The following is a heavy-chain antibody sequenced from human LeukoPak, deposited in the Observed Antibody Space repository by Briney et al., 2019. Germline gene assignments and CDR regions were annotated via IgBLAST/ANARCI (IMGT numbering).Heavy chain of an antibody. CDR3: AKFSSIQGADDV. J-gene: IGHJ6*02. CDR2: RDLGARIT. V-gene: IGHV4-4*02. D-gene: IGHD3-10*01. Sequence: SETLSLTCAVSGGSISSSNWWSWVRQPPGKALEWIGERDLGARITSYNPSLKSRATISIDTSKSQFSLRLSSVTAADTAVYYCAKFSSIQGADDVWGLGTAVTVS. CDR1: GGSISSSNW.